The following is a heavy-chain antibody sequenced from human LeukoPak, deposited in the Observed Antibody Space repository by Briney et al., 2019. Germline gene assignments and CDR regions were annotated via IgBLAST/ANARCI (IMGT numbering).Heavy chain of an antibody. CDR1: GYSISSGYY. D-gene: IGHD3-10*01. Sequence: PSETLSLTCTVSGYSISSGYYWGWIRQPPGKGLEWIGSIYHSGSTYYNPSLKSRVTISVDTSKNQFSLKLSSVTAADTAVYYCASGSGSYYNPKTFDYWGQGTLVTVSS. CDR2: IYHSGST. CDR3: ASGSGSYYNPKTFDY. V-gene: IGHV4-38-2*02. J-gene: IGHJ4*02.